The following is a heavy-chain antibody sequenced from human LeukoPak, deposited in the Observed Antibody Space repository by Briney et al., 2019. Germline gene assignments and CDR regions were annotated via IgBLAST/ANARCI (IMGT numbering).Heavy chain of an antibody. D-gene: IGHD4/OR15-4a*01. Sequence: SETLSLTCTVSGGSISSYYWSWIRQPAGKGLEWIGRIYTSGSTNYNPSLKSRLTVSIDTFKNQFSLRLSSVTAADTAVYYCARGGAQGYYYGLDVWGQGTTVIVSS. CDR3: ARGGAQGYYYGLDV. CDR1: GGSISSYY. V-gene: IGHV4-4*07. CDR2: IYTSGST. J-gene: IGHJ6*02.